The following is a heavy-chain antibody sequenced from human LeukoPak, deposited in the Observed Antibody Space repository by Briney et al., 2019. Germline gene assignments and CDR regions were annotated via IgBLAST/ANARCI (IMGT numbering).Heavy chain of an antibody. CDR3: ARGGVNWNYDC. CDR2: IYYSGNT. D-gene: IGHD1-7*01. J-gene: IGHJ4*02. Sequence: PSETLSLTCTVSGGSISSYYWSWIRQPPGKGLEWIGYIYYSGNTNYNPSLKSRVTISVDTSKNQFSLNLSFSSRPDTAINFFARGGVNWNYDCWGQGTLVTVSS. CDR1: GGSISSYY. V-gene: IGHV4-59*08.